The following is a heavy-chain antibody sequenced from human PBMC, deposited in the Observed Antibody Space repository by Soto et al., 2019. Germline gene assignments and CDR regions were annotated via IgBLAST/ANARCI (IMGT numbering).Heavy chain of an antibody. CDR2: ISPDNGNT. CDR1: GYTFTSYG. V-gene: IGHV1-18*01. D-gene: IGHD6-6*01. Sequence: EASVKVSCKASGYTFTSYGISWVRQAPGQGLEWMGCISPDNGNTNYAQKLQGRVTMTEDTSTDTAYMELSSLRSEDTAVYYCATRYSSSSFDAFDIWGQGTMVTVSS. J-gene: IGHJ3*02. CDR3: ATRYSSSSFDAFDI.